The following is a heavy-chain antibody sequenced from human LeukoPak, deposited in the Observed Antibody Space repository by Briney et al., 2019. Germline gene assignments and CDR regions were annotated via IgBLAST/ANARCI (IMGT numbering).Heavy chain of an antibody. CDR3: AKRDSGYARSFADY. J-gene: IGHJ4*02. CDR1: GFTFSSYA. Sequence: PGGSLRLSCAASGFTFSSYAMSWVRQAPEKGLEWVSAISGSGGSTYYADSVKGRFTISRDNSKNTLYLQMNSLRAEDTAVYYCAKRDSGYARSFADYWGQGTLVTVSS. D-gene: IGHD5-12*01. V-gene: IGHV3-23*01. CDR2: ISGSGGST.